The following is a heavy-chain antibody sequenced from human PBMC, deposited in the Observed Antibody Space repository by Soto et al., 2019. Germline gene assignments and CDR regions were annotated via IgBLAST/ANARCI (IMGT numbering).Heavy chain of an antibody. CDR2: IDAYNGNT. D-gene: IGHD5-12*01. V-gene: IGHV1-18*01. CDR3: AREGDVVATNIDY. CDR1: GYTFTNYG. Sequence: ASVKVSCKASGYTFTNYGITWVRQAPGQGLEWLGWIDAYNGNTKYAQKLQGRVTMTTDTSTTTAYMELRSLRSDDTAVYFCAREGDVVATNIDYWGQGTLVTVS. J-gene: IGHJ4*02.